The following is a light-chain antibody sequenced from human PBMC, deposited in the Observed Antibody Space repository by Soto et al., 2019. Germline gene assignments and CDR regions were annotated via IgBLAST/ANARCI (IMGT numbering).Light chain of an antibody. J-gene: IGKJ2*01. V-gene: IGKV3-15*01. CDR3: QKFNSVPHT. CDR2: GAS. Sequence: EIVMTQSPATLSVSPGERATLSCRASQSVSSNLAWYQQKPGQAPRLLIYGASTRATGIPARFSGSGSGTEFTLTISSLQSEDVATYYCQKFNSVPHTFGQGTKLEIK. CDR1: QSVSSN.